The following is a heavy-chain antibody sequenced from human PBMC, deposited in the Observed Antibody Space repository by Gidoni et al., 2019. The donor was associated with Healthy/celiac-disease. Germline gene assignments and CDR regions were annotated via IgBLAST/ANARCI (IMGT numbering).Heavy chain of an antibody. Sequence: VQLVESGGGVVQPGRSLRLSCAASGFTFSSYGMHGVRQAPGKGLEWVAVIWYDGSNKYYADSVKVRFTISRDNSKNTLYLQMNSLRAEDTAVYYCARDPERWLQFSFDYWGQGTLVTVSS. J-gene: IGHJ4*02. V-gene: IGHV3-33*01. CDR1: GFTFSSYG. D-gene: IGHD5-12*01. CDR2: IWYDGSNK. CDR3: ARDPERWLQFSFDY.